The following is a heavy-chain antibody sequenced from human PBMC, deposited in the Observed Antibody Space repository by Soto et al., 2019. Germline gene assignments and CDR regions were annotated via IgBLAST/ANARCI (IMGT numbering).Heavy chain of an antibody. CDR2: ISNDGSIQ. V-gene: IGHV3-30*18. D-gene: IGHD3-22*01. Sequence: QVQLMESGGSVLQPGRSLRLSCAASGFTFSSYGMHWVRQAPGKGLEWVTIISNDGSIQYYGDSVKGRFTVSRDNSKNTLCLEMNSLTAEDTATYYCAKDRRDSSGTCSRCFGMDVWGKGTTVTVSS. CDR1: GFTFSSYG. J-gene: IGHJ6*04. CDR3: AKDRRDSSGTCSRCFGMDV.